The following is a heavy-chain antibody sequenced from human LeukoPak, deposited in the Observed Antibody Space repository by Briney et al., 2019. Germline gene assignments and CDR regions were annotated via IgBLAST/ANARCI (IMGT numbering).Heavy chain of an antibody. CDR3: ARTVGRGPGGHFDY. D-gene: IGHD3-10*01. V-gene: IGHV3-23*01. CDR2: MSFSGGHS. Sequence: PGGSLRLSCAASGFTFSTSAMYWVRQAPGKGLEWVSDMSFSGGHSYYADSVQGRFTISRDNAKNSLFLHMTSLRAEDTAVYYCARTVGRGPGGHFDYWGQGTLVIVSS. CDR1: GFTFSTSA. J-gene: IGHJ4*02.